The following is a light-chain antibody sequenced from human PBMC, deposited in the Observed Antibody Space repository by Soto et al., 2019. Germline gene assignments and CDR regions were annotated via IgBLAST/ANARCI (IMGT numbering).Light chain of an antibody. CDR1: QSISSW. CDR3: QQYNSYSPT. J-gene: IGKJ4*01. Sequence: DIQMTQSPSTLSASVGDRVTITCRASQSISSWLAWYQQKPGKAPRLLIYDASNLESGVPSRFSGSGSGTEFTLTISSLQPDDFATYYCQQYNSYSPTFGGGTKVDI. CDR2: DAS. V-gene: IGKV1-5*01.